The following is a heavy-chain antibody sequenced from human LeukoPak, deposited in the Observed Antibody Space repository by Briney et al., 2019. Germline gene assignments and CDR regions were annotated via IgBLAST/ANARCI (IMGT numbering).Heavy chain of an antibody. CDR3: AKDSAHSYYYGSGSYYQF. V-gene: IGHV3-23*01. CDR1: GFTFTNYA. D-gene: IGHD3-10*01. J-gene: IGHJ4*02. Sequence: GRCLRLSWAASGFTFTNYAMTWVRPAPGGGLEWVSAASGSGDYTYYADSVKGRFTISRDNSKNTLYLQMNSLSAEDTAVYYCAKDSAHSYYYGSGSYYQFWGQGTLVTVSS. CDR2: ASGSGDYT.